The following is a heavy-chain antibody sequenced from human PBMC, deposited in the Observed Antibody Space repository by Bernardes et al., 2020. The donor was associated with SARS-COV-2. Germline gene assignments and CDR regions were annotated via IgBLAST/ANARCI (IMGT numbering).Heavy chain of an antibody. CDR1: GDSIRSGDYY. J-gene: IGHJ6*02. D-gene: IGHD2-15*01. V-gene: IGHV4-30-4*01. CDR3: AKTYSSRYNYYGIDV. CDR2: SYNRGTT. Sequence: SETLSLTCTVSGDSIRSGDYYWSWIRQPPGKGLEWIGHSYNRGTTDYKPSLRSRVTISADTSKDQFSLKLSSVTAADTAVYYCAKTYSSRYNYYGIDVWGQGTSVIVSS.